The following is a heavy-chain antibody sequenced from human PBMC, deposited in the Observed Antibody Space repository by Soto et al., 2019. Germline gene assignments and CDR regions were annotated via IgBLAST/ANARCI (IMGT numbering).Heavy chain of an antibody. J-gene: IGHJ6*03. CDR2: ISGSGGST. V-gene: IGHV3-23*01. Sequence: GGSLRLACAASGFTFSSYAMSWVRQAPGKGLEWVSAISGSGGSTYYADSVKGRFTISRDNSKNTLYLQMNSLRAEDTAVYYCAKGDDFWSGYPNYYMDVWGKGTTVTVSS. CDR3: AKGDDFWSGYPNYYMDV. D-gene: IGHD3-3*01. CDR1: GFTFSSYA.